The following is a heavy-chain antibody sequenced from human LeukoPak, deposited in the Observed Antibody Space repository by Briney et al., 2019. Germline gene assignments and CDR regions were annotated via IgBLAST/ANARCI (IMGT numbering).Heavy chain of an antibody. J-gene: IGHJ4*02. CDR1: GFTFSSYA. V-gene: IGHV3-23*01. CDR3: ARDRHRNDLEY. Sequence: GGSLRLSCAASGFTFSSYAMSWVRQAPGKGLEWVSAISGSGGSTYYADSVKGRFTISRDNAKKSLYLQMNSLRAEDTAVYYCARDRHRNDLEYWGQRTLVTVSS. D-gene: IGHD1-14*01. CDR2: ISGSGGST.